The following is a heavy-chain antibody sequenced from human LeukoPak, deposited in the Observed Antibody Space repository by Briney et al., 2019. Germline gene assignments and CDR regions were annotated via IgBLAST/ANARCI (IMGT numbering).Heavy chain of an antibody. D-gene: IGHD3-22*01. J-gene: IGHJ3*02. V-gene: IGHV3-21*01. CDR2: ISSSSSYI. CDR1: GFTFSSYN. Sequence: GGSLRLSCAASGFTFSSYNMNWVRQAPGKGLEWVSYISSSSSYIYNADSVKGRFTISRDNAKKSLYLQMHSLRAEDTAVYYCARDSHKFDSSGYYPDAFDIWGQGTMVTVSS. CDR3: ARDSHKFDSSGYYPDAFDI.